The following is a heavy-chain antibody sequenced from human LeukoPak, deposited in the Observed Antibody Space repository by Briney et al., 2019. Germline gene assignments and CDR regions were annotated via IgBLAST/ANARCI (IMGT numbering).Heavy chain of an antibody. CDR3: ARLKRLTTVAYWYFDL. J-gene: IGHJ2*01. D-gene: IGHD4-23*01. V-gene: IGHV4-59*08. CDR2: VYNIGST. Sequence: SETLSLNCTISSGSITTYYWSWIRQPPGKGLEWIGYVYNIGSTNYNPSLKSRVTISVDTSKNQFSLKLSSVTAADTAVYYCARLKRLTTVAYWYFDLWGRGTLVTVSS. CDR1: SGSITTYY.